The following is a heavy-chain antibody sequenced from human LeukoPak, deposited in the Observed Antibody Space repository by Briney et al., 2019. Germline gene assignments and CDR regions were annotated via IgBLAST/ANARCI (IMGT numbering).Heavy chain of an antibody. CDR1: GFTFSSYS. CDR3: ARSPSGVVVPAAKWFDY. Sequence: GGSLRLSCAASGFTFSSYSMNWVRQAPGKGLEWVSSISSSSSYIYYADSVKGRLTISRDNAKNSLYLQMNSLRAEDTAVYYCARSPSGVVVPAAKWFDYWGQGTLVTVSS. V-gene: IGHV3-21*01. D-gene: IGHD2-2*01. J-gene: IGHJ4*02. CDR2: ISSSSSYI.